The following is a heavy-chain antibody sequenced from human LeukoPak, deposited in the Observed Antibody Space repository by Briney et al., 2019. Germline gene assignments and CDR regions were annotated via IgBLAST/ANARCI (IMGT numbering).Heavy chain of an antibody. D-gene: IGHD3-9*01. CDR3: ARRLVRASLRYGVYGMDV. CDR2: ISSSGSTI. V-gene: IGHV3-48*03. CDR1: GFTFSSYE. Sequence: GGSLRLSCAASGFTFSSYEMNWVRQAPGKGLEWVSYISSSGSTIYYAGSVKGRFTISRDNAKNTLYLQMNSLRAEDTAVYYCARRLVRASLRYGVYGMDVWGQGTTVTVSS. J-gene: IGHJ6*02.